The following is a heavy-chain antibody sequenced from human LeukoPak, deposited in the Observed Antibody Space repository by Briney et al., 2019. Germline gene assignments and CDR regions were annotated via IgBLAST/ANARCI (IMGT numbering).Heavy chain of an antibody. V-gene: IGHV3-30*04. CDR2: ISYDGSNK. J-gene: IGHJ6*02. CDR3: AKDRGSDIWQRRYYYGMDV. CDR1: GFTFSSYA. Sequence: PGGSLRLSCAASGFTFSSYAMHWVRQAPGKGLEWVAVISYDGSNKYYADSVKGRFTISRDNSKNTLYLQMNSLRAEDTAVYYCAKDRGSDIWQRRYYYGMDVWGQGTTVTVSS. D-gene: IGHD6-25*01.